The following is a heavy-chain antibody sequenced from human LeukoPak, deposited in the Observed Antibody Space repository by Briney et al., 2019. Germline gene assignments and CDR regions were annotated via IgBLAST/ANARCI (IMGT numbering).Heavy chain of an antibody. V-gene: IGHV4-59*08. Sequence: PSETLSLTCTLSGGSISNFYWSWIRQSPEKGLEWVGQIHYSGSTTYNPSLESRITISEDTSENQFSLKLSSVTAADTAIYYCARRGSHYYYYMDVWGKGTTVTVSS. CDR3: ARRGSHYYYYMDV. CDR2: IHYSGST. CDR1: GGSISNFY. D-gene: IGHD6-6*01. J-gene: IGHJ6*03.